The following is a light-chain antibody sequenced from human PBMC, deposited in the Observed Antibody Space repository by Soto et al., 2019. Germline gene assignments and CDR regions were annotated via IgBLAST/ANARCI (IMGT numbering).Light chain of an antibody. CDR1: SSDVGSYNL. CDR3: CSYAGSSPDV. J-gene: IGLJ1*01. Sequence: QSALTQPASVSGSPGQSITISCTGTSSDVGSYNLVSWYQQHPGKAPKLMIYEGSKRPSGVSNRFSGSKSGNTASLTISGLQDEDEADYYCCSYAGSSPDVFGTGTKVTVL. CDR2: EGS. V-gene: IGLV2-23*01.